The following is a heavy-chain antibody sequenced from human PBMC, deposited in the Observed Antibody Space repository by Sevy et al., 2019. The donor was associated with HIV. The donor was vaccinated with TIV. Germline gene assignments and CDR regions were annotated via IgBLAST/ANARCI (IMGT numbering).Heavy chain of an antibody. J-gene: IGHJ4*02. Sequence: GGSLRLSCEGSGFIFNSYWMSWVRQAPGKGLEWVANIKEDGSEENYVDSVKGRFTISRDNAKNSVYLEMNSLGVEDTDVYFCASDYSFAAFFDYWGQGTRVTVSS. D-gene: IGHD1-26*01. CDR2: IKEDGSEE. CDR3: ASDYSFAAFFDY. CDR1: GFIFNSYW. V-gene: IGHV3-7*01.